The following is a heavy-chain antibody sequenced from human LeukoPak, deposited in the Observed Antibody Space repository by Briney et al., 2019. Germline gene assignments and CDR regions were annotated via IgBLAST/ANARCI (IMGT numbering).Heavy chain of an antibody. CDR2: IYTSGST. Sequence: SETLSLTCTVSGSSISSGSYYWSWIRQPAGKGLEWIGRIYTSGSTNYNPSLKSRVTISVDTSKNQFSLKLSSVTAADTAVYYCARGGLYCTNGVCYTWFDPWGQGTLVTVSS. V-gene: IGHV4-61*02. CDR1: GSSISSGSYY. CDR3: ARGGLYCTNGVCYTWFDP. D-gene: IGHD2-8*01. J-gene: IGHJ5*02.